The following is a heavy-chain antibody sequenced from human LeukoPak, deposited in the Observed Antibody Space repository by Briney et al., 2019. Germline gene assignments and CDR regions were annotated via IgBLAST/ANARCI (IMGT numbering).Heavy chain of an antibody. CDR2: ISGSGTDT. Sequence: GGSLRLSCAASGFAFSNYAMSWVRQAPDKGLEWVSVISGSGTDTYYADSVKGRFTVSRDNSKSILYLQLNSLRADDTATYYCAKGKDGYYYHGVDVWGQGTTVTASS. V-gene: IGHV3-23*01. D-gene: IGHD5-24*01. CDR3: AKGKDGYYYHGVDV. J-gene: IGHJ6*02. CDR1: GFAFSNYA.